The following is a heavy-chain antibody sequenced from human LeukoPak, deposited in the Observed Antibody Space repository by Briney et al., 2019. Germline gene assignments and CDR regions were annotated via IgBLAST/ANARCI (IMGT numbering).Heavy chain of an antibody. Sequence: SETLSLTCAVSGGSISSGGYSWSCIRQPPGKGLECIGYIYHSGSTYYNPSLKSRVTISVDRSKNQFSLKLSSVTAADTAVYYCARAYYDILTGYYREGAFDIWGQGTMVTVSS. D-gene: IGHD3-9*01. V-gene: IGHV4-30-2*01. CDR2: IYHSGST. J-gene: IGHJ3*02. CDR1: GGSISSGGYS. CDR3: ARAYYDILTGYYREGAFDI.